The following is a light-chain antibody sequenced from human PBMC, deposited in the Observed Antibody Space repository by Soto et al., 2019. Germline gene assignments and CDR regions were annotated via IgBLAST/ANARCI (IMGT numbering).Light chain of an antibody. CDR1: QDITNY. J-gene: IGKJ5*01. Sequence: DIQMTQSPSSLTASVGDSVTITCQACQDITNYLNWYQHKPGKAPKLLIYDASNLEPGVPSRFSGRGSGRDFTFTISSLQPEDTATYYCQQYEDIPPTFGQGTRLDIK. CDR3: QQYEDIPPT. V-gene: IGKV1-33*01. CDR2: DAS.